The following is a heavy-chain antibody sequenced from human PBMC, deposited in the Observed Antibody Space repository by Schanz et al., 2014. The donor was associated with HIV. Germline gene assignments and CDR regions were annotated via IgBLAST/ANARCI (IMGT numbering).Heavy chain of an antibody. CDR3: ARSLRGDYVVSFDY. CDR1: GFTFNIYG. J-gene: IGHJ4*02. CDR2: MRYDGNKK. V-gene: IGHV3-33*01. Sequence: QVQLVESGGGVVQPGGSLRLSCATSGFTFNIYGLHWVRQAPGKGLEWVAFMRYDGNKKEYGDSVKGRFTISRDNAKNSLYLQMNSLRAEDTAVYYCARSLRGDYVVSFDYWGQGPLVTVSS. D-gene: IGHD4-17*01.